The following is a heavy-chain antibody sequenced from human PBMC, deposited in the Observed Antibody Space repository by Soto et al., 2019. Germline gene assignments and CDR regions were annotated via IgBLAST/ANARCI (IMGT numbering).Heavy chain of an antibody. V-gene: IGHV5-10-1*01. D-gene: IGHD6-19*01. Sequence: PGESLKICCKGSGYSFTSYWISWVRQMPGKGLEWMGRIDPSDSYTNYSPSFQGHVTISADKSISTAYLQWSSLKASDTAMYYCAREERWLVAGGYYYYGMDVWGQGTTDTVSS. CDR2: IDPSDSYT. CDR1: GYSFTSYW. J-gene: IGHJ6*02. CDR3: AREERWLVAGGYYYYGMDV.